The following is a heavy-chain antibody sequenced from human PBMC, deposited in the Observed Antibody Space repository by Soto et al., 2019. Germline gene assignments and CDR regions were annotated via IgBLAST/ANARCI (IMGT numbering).Heavy chain of an antibody. CDR3: AKDRGIIVKAGDAFDV. J-gene: IGHJ3*01. Sequence: GGSLRLSCAASGFTLSNFAMHWVRQAPGKGLEWVSYISDSGDRTYYADSVKGRFTISRDRSKNTVSLQMDSLRAEDTAVYYCAKDRGIIVKAGDAFDVWGQGTKVTVSS. CDR1: GFTLSNFA. D-gene: IGHD3-16*02. CDR2: ISDSGDRT. V-gene: IGHV3-23*01.